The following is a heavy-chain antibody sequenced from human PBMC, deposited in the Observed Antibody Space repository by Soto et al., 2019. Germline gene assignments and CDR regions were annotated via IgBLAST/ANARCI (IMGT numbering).Heavy chain of an antibody. V-gene: IGHV1-8*01. Sequence: ASVKVSCKASGYTFTSYYINWVRQATGQGLEWMGWMNPNSGNTGYAQKFQGRVTMTRNTSISTAYMELSSLRSEDTAVYYCARVPPYYYDSSGRPGMDVWGQGTTVTVSS. D-gene: IGHD3-22*01. CDR2: MNPNSGNT. CDR1: GYTFTSYY. CDR3: ARVPPYYYDSSGRPGMDV. J-gene: IGHJ6*02.